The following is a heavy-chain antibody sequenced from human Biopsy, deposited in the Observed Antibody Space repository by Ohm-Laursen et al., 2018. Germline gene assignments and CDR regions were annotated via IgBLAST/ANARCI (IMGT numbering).Heavy chain of an antibody. Sequence: TQTLTLTCAFSGFSLSTTGVGVTWIRQPPGKALECLAVVFWDDDKRYSPSLKNRVTITKDTSENQVVLTVTNVDPVDKATYYCARVLYYDSSGYFLDHWGQGTLVTVSS. V-gene: IGHV2-5*02. CDR3: ARVLYYDSSGYFLDH. CDR2: VFWDDDK. J-gene: IGHJ4*02. D-gene: IGHD3-22*01. CDR1: GFSLSTTGVG.